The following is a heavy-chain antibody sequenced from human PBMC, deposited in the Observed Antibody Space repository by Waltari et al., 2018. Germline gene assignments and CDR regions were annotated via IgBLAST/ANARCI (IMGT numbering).Heavy chain of an antibody. CDR3: AREGKVGATQDAFDI. V-gene: IGHV3-21*01. J-gene: IGHJ3*02. CDR2: ISSSSSYI. CDR1: GFTFSSHS. Sequence: EVQLVESGGGLVKPGGSLRLSCAASGFTFSSHSMNWVRQAPGKGLEWVSSISSSSSYIYYADSVKGRFTISRDNAKNSLYLQMNSLRAEDTAVYYCAREGKVGATQDAFDIWGQGTMVTVSS. D-gene: IGHD1-26*01.